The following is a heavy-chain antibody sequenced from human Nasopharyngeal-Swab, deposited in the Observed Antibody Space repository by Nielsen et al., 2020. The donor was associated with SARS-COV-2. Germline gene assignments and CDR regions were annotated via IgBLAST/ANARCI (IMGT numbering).Heavy chain of an antibody. D-gene: IGHD1-1*01. CDR3: ATKGTSGGYYYYMDV. CDR1: GYTFTSYG. V-gene: IGHV1-18*01. Sequence: ASVKVSCKASGYTFTSYGISWVRQAPGQGLEWMGWISAYNGNTNYAQKLQGRVTMTTDTSTSTAYMELRSLRSDDTAVYYCATKGTSGGYYYYMDVWGKGTTVTVSS. CDR2: ISAYNGNT. J-gene: IGHJ6*03.